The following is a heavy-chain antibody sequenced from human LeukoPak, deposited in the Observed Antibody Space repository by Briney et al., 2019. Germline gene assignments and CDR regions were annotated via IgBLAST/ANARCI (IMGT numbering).Heavy chain of an antibody. Sequence: GGSLRLSCSASGFTFSSYWMTWVRQAPGKGLEWVANIGEDGSEKYYVDSVKGRFTISRDNAKNSLYLQMNSLRAEDTAVYYCAREALWFGERGGFDYWGQGTLVTVSS. CDR1: GFTFSSYW. CDR3: AREALWFGERGGFDY. J-gene: IGHJ4*02. D-gene: IGHD3-10*01. CDR2: IGEDGSEK. V-gene: IGHV3-7*01.